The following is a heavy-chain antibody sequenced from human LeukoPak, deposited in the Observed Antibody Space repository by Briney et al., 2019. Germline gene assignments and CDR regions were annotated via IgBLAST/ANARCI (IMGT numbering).Heavy chain of an antibody. J-gene: IGHJ6*03. CDR1: GGSISSYY. CDR3: ARGLGSSSSHYYMDV. Sequence: SETLSLTCTVSGGSISSYYWSWIRQPPEKGLEWIGYIYYSGSTNYNPSHKSRVTISVDTSKNQFSLKLSSVTAADTAVYYCARGLGSSSSHYYMDVWGKGTTVTVSS. V-gene: IGHV4-59*01. D-gene: IGHD6-6*01. CDR2: IYYSGST.